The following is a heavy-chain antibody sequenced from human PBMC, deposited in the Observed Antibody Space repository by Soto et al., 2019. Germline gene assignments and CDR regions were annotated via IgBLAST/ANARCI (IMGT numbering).Heavy chain of an antibody. Sequence: KVSCKASGGTFSSYAISWVRQAPGQGLEWMGGIIPIFGTANYAQKFQGRVTITADESTSTAYMELSSLRSEDTAVYYCARDSFDILTGYPTPGWFDPWGQGTLVTVSS. CDR1: GGTFSSYA. V-gene: IGHV1-69*01. CDR3: ARDSFDILTGYPTPGWFDP. CDR2: IIPIFGTA. D-gene: IGHD3-9*01. J-gene: IGHJ5*02.